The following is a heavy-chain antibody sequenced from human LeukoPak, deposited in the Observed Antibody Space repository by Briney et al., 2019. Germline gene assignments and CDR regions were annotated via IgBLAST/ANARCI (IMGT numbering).Heavy chain of an antibody. Sequence: SETLSLTCTVSGGSISSYYWSWIRQPPGKGLEWIGYIYNSGSTNYNPSLKSRVTISTDTSKNQFSLKLSSVTAADTAVYYCARAGSSWYPRWFDPWGQGTLVTVSS. J-gene: IGHJ5*02. CDR1: GGSISSYY. V-gene: IGHV4-59*01. D-gene: IGHD6-13*01. CDR3: ARAGSSWYPRWFDP. CDR2: IYNSGST.